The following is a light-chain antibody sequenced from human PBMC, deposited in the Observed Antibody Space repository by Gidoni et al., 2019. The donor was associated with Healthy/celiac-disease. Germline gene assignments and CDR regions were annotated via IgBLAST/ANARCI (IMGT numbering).Light chain of an antibody. V-gene: IGLV3-10*01. CDR3: YSTDSSGNHSYPYV. CDR1: ALPKKY. CDR2: EDS. Sequence: SYELTQPPSVSVSPGQTARITCSGDALPKKYAYWSQQKSGQAPVLVIYEDSKRPSGIPERFSGSSSGTMATLTISGAQVEDEADYYCYSTDSSGNHSYPYVFGTGTKVTVL. J-gene: IGLJ1*01.